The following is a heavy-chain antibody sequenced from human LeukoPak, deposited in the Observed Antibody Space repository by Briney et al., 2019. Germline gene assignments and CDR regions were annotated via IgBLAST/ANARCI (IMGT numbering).Heavy chain of an antibody. Sequence: ASVKVSCKASGYTFTSYGISWVRQAPGQGLEWMGWISAYNGNTNYAQKLQGRVTMTTDTSTSTAYMELRSLRSDDTAVYYCARDRYYYDSSGYYPYDYWGQGTLVTVSS. CDR3: ARDRYYYDSSGYYPYDY. CDR1: GYTFTSYG. D-gene: IGHD3-22*01. J-gene: IGHJ4*02. V-gene: IGHV1-18*01. CDR2: ISAYNGNT.